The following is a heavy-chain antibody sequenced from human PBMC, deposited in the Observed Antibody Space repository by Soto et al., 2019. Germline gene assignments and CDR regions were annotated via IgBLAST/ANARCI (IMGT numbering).Heavy chain of an antibody. Sequence: ASVKVSCKASGYTFTSYGISWVRQAPGQGLEWMGWISAYKGNTNYAQKLQGRVTMTTDTSTSTAYMDLRSLRSDDTAVYYCARASDFWSGYPSADYWGQGTLVTVSS. J-gene: IGHJ4*02. CDR2: ISAYKGNT. D-gene: IGHD3-3*01. CDR1: GYTFTSYG. CDR3: ARASDFWSGYPSADY. V-gene: IGHV1-18*01.